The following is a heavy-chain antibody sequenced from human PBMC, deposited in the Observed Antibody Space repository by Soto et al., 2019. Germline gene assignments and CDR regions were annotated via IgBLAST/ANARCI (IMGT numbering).Heavy chain of an antibody. D-gene: IGHD4-17*01. CDR1: GYTFTKNA. Sequence: GASVKVSCKTSGYTFTKNALHWVRQAPGRGPEWMGWINPLNGYTKYSEKFQGRVTITRDTSASTAFMELRSLRSEDTGIYYCTRDDHGTIYGRLDPWGQGTLVTVSS. V-gene: IGHV1-3*01. J-gene: IGHJ5*02. CDR2: INPLNGYT. CDR3: TRDDHGTIYGRLDP.